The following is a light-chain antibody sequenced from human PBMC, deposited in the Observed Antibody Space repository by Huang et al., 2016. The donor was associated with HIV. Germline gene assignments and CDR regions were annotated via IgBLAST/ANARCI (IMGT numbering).Light chain of an antibody. V-gene: IGKV3-11*01. J-gene: IGKJ4*01. Sequence: EIVLTQSPATLSLSPGERATLSCRASQSVSSYLAWYQKKPGQAPRLLIYAASNRATGIPARFSGSGSGTDFTLTISSLEPEDFAVYYCQQRSNWPPRITFGGGTKVEIK. CDR3: QQRSNWPPRIT. CDR2: AAS. CDR1: QSVSSY.